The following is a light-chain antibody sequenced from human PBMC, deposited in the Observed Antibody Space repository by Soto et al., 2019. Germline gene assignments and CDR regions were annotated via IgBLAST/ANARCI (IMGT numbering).Light chain of an antibody. Sequence: DIQMTQSPSSLSASVGDRVTITCRASQTIRNSLNWYSQKPGKAPTLLIFTASNSHGGVPSRFSGSHSGTDFTLTIAGLKPEECATYYCQQTYRKTLTFGQGTTVQI. CDR2: TAS. V-gene: IGKV1-39*01. CDR1: QTIRNS. CDR3: QQTYRKTLT. J-gene: IGKJ1*01.